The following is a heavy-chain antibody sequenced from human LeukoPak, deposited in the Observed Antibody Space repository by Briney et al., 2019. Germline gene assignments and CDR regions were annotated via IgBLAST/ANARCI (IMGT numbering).Heavy chain of an antibody. D-gene: IGHD3-10*01. V-gene: IGHV4-34*01. CDR1: GGSFSGYY. Sequence: SETLSLTCAVYGGSFSGYYWSWIRQPPGKGLEWIGEINHSGSTNYNPSLKSRVTISVDTSKNQFSLKLSSMTAADTAVYYCARGGTMVRGVIEPFDYWGQGTLVTVSS. J-gene: IGHJ4*02. CDR3: ARGGTMVRGVIEPFDY. CDR2: INHSGST.